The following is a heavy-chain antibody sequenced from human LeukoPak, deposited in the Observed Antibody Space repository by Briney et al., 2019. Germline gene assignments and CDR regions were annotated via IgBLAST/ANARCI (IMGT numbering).Heavy chain of an antibody. CDR3: ARLRYSYGYYYYYGMDV. CDR1: GYTFTSYA. J-gene: IGHJ6*02. V-gene: IGHV1-69*13. D-gene: IGHD5-18*01. CDR2: IIPIFGTA. Sequence: SVKVSCKASGYTFTSYAISWVRQAPGQGLEWMGGIIPIFGTANYAQKFQGRVTITADESTSTAYMELSSLRSEDTAVYYCARLRYSYGYYYYYGMDVWGQGTTVTVSS.